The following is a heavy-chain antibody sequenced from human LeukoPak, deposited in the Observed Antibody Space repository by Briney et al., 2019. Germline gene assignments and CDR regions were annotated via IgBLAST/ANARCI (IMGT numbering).Heavy chain of an antibody. V-gene: IGHV3-73*01. Sequence: GGSLRLSCAASGFTLSDSGMHWVRQASGKGLEWIGRIRSKANNYATAYAASVKGRFTISRDESKNTAYLQMNSLKTEDTAVYYCARKESSIELGGWFDPWGQGILVTVSS. CDR3: ARKESSIELGGWFDP. D-gene: IGHD2-2*01. J-gene: IGHJ5*02. CDR2: IRSKANNYAT. CDR1: GFTLSDSG.